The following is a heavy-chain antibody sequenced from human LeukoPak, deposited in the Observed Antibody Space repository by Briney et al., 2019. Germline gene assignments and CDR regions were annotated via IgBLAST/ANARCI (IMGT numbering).Heavy chain of an antibody. CDR2: INANSGTT. CDR1: GFAFSVYA. D-gene: IGHD6-19*01. Sequence: GGSLRLSCTASGFAFSVYAMSWLRQPPGKGLEWVSTINANSGTTSYAASVRGRFTISRDNSKNTLYLQLNTLRADDTATYYCAKPIIGGLAVTADWFHPWGQGTLVVVSS. CDR3: AKPIIGGLAVTADWFHP. V-gene: IGHV3-23*01. J-gene: IGHJ5*01.